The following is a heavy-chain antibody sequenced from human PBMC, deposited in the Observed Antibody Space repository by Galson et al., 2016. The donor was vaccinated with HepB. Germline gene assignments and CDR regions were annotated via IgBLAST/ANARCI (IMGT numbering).Heavy chain of an antibody. Sequence: SLRLSCAASGFTFSSYSMNWVRQAPGKGLEWVSYISASTNTICYADSVKGRFTISRDNVKNSLYLQMNSLRAEDTAVYYCARGMTYFDFWSGYWYFDYWGQGTLVTVSS. CDR2: ISASTNTI. D-gene: IGHD3-3*01. J-gene: IGHJ4*02. CDR3: ARGMTYFDFWSGYWYFDY. CDR1: GFTFSSYS. V-gene: IGHV3-48*01.